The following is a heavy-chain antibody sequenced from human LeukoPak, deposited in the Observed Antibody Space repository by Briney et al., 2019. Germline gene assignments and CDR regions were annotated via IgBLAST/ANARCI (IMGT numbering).Heavy chain of an antibody. D-gene: IGHD3-22*01. CDR2: INPTSGSS. CDR1: GYTFTSYY. Sequence: ASVKVSCKASGYTFTSYYMHWVRQAPGQGLEWMGVINPTSGSSSNAQKFQGRVTMTRDTSTSTVYMELSSLRPEDTAVYYCARGGYYDSSGYSYWGQGTLVTVSS. J-gene: IGHJ4*02. CDR3: ARGGYYDSSGYSY. V-gene: IGHV1-46*01.